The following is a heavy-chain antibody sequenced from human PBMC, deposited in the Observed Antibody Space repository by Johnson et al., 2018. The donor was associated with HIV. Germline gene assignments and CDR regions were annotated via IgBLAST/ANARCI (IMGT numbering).Heavy chain of an antibody. V-gene: IGHV3-30*02. D-gene: IGHD6-25*01. CDR2: IRYDGSNK. CDR3: AKDSATDPLHI. CDR1: GFTFSSYG. Sequence: QVQLVESGGGVVQPGGSLRLSCAASGFTFSSYGMHWVRQAPGKGLEWVAFIRYDGSNKYYADSVKGRFTISRDNSKNTLYLQMNRLRAEDTAVYYCAKDSATDPLHIGGQGTMVTGSS. J-gene: IGHJ3*02.